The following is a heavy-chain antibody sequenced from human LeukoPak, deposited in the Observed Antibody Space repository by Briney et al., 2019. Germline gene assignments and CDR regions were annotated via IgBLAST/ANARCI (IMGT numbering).Heavy chain of an antibody. CDR1: GGSFSGYY. J-gene: IGHJ3*02. V-gene: IGHV4-34*01. Sequence: SETLSLTCAVYGGSFSGYYWSWIRQPPGKGLEWIGEINHSGSTNYNPSLKSRVTISVDTSKNQFSLKLSSVTAADTAVYYCARGQSGYSYGYGFDAFDIWGQGTMVTVSS. CDR3: ARGQSGYSYGYGFDAFDI. D-gene: IGHD5-18*01. CDR2: INHSGST.